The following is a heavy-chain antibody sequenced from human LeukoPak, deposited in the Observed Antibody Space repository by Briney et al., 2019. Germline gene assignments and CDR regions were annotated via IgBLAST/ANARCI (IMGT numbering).Heavy chain of an antibody. CDR3: AKDTWSGYSYYYYYYMDV. CDR2: IRGSGGST. CDR1: GFTFSSYS. J-gene: IGHJ6*03. D-gene: IGHD3-3*01. Sequence: GGSLRLSCGASGFTFSSYSMNWVRQAPGKGLEWVSAIRGSGGSTYYADSVKGRFTISRDNSKNTLYLQMNSLRAEDTAVYYCAKDTWSGYSYYYYYYMDVWGKGTTVTVPS. V-gene: IGHV3-23*01.